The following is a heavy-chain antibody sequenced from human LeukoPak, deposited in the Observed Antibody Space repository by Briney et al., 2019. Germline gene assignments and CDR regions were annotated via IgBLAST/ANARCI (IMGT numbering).Heavy chain of an antibody. CDR3: ARGGVSGSYYFDY. Sequence: GGSLRLSCAASGFTFSSYEMNWVRQAPGKGLEWVSSISSSSSYIYYADSVRGRFTISRDNAKNSLYLQMNSLRAEDTAVYYCARGGVSGSYYFDYWGQGTLVTVSS. CDR1: GFTFSSYE. V-gene: IGHV3-21*01. D-gene: IGHD3-10*01. J-gene: IGHJ4*02. CDR2: ISSSSSYI.